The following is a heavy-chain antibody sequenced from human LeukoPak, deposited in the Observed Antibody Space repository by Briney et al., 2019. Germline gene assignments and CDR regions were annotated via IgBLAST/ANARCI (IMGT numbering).Heavy chain of an antibody. CDR1: GGSVSSGSYY. CDR2: IYYSGST. CDR3: ARGPADYYYYYGMDV. V-gene: IGHV4-61*01. Sequence: SETLSFTCTVSGGSVSSGSYYWSWIRQPPGKGLEWIGYIYYSGSTNYNPSLKSRVTISVDTSKNQFSLKLSSVTAADTAVYYCARGPADYYYYYGMDVWGQGTTVTVSS. J-gene: IGHJ6*02.